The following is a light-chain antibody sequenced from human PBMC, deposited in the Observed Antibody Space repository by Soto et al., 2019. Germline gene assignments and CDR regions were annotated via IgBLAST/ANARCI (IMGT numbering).Light chain of an antibody. V-gene: IGKV1-27*01. CDR3: QQYNSAPRGFT. Sequence: DIQMTQSPSSLSASVEDRVTITCPASQAISNSLAWYQHKPGKALKLLIYATSTFQSGVPSRFSGSGSGIDFTLTMSGLQPEGVGTYYCQQYNSAPRGFTFGRGTKVDI. CDR2: ATS. J-gene: IGKJ3*01. CDR1: QAISNS.